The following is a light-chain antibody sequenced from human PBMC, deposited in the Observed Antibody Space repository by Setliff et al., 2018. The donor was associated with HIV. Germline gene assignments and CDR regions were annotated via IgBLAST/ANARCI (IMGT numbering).Light chain of an antibody. V-gene: IGLV1-51*01. J-gene: IGLJ3*02. CDR2: DNN. CDR1: SSNIGNNY. Sequence: QSVLTQPPSVSETPGQKVTISCSGSSSNIGNNYVSWYQQFPGTAPKLLIYDNNKRPSGIPDRFSGSKSGTSATLGITGLQTGDEADYYCGTWDSSLSAVVFGGGTKGTVL. CDR3: GTWDSSLSAVV.